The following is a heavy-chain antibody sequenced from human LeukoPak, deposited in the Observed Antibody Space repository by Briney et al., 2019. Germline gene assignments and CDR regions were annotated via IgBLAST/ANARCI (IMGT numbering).Heavy chain of an antibody. J-gene: IGHJ3*02. CDR1: GFTFSSYS. Sequence: PGGSLRLSCAASGFTFSSYSMNWVRQAPGKGLEWVSSISSSSSYIYYADSVKGRFTISRDNAKNSLYLQMNSLRAEDTAVYYCASSIAAGTNPRGAFDIWGQGTMVTVSS. V-gene: IGHV3-21*01. D-gene: IGHD6-13*01. CDR3: ASSIAAGTNPRGAFDI. CDR2: ISSSSSYI.